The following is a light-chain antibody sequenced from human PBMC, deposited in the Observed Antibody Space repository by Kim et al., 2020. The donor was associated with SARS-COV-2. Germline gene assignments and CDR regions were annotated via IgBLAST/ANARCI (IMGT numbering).Light chain of an antibody. CDR3: GTWDSSLSAAV. V-gene: IGLV1-51*01. J-gene: IGLJ7*01. CDR2: DNN. Sequence: GQKGPVSCSGSSSNIGNNYVSWYQQLPGTAPKLLIDDNNGRPSGIPDRFSGSKSGTSATLGITGLQTGDEGDYYCGTWDSSLSAAVFGGGTQLTVL. CDR1: SSNIGNNY.